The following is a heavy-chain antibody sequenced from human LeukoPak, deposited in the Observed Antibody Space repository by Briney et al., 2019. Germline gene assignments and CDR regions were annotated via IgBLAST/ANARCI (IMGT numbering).Heavy chain of an antibody. D-gene: IGHD6-19*01. V-gene: IGHV5-51*01. J-gene: IGHJ4*02. CDR1: GSGFTSYW. CDR2: IYPDDYDT. Sequence: GASLQISCQGSGSGFTSYWIGWVRQMPGKGLEWMGIIYPDDYDTSNSPSSKGQVTISADKSISTAYLQWSSLKASDTAMYYCARHGRYQTMDFDYWGQRTLVTVSS. CDR3: ARHGRYQTMDFDY.